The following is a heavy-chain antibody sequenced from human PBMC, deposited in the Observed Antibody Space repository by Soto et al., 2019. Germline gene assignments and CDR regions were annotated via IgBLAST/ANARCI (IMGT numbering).Heavy chain of an antibody. CDR3: ARDRRRILPYYYYYGMDV. D-gene: IGHD2-15*01. CDR1: GGSISSGGYY. CDR2: IYYSGST. Sequence: SETLSLTCTVSGGSISSGGYYWSWIRQHPGKGLEWIGYIYYSGSTYYNPSLKSRVTISVDTSKNQFSLKLSSVTAADTAVYYCARDRRRILPYYYYYGMDVWGQGTTFT. V-gene: IGHV4-31*03. J-gene: IGHJ6*02.